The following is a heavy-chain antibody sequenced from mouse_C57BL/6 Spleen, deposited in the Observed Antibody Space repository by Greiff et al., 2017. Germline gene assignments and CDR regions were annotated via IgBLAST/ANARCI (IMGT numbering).Heavy chain of an antibody. CDR1: GYTFTEYT. Sequence: VQLQQSGPELVKPGASVKMSCKASGYTFTEYTIHWVKQRYGKGLEWIGCFYPGSGSIKDNEQFKDKATLTVDKSSSTVYMELSRVTSEDSAVYFCARHPRLDYWGQGTTLTVSA. CDR2: FYPGSGSI. V-gene: IGHV1-62-2*01. J-gene: IGHJ2*01. CDR3: ARHPRLDY.